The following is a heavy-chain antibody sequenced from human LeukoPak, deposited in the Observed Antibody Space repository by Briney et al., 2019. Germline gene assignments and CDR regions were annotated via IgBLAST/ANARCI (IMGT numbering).Heavy chain of an antibody. Sequence: GGSLRLSCAASGFTFDDYGMSWVRQAPGKGLEWGSGINWNGSSTGYADSVKGRFTISRDNAKNSLYLQMNSLRAEDTALYHCARAYGDYGGFAFDIWGQGTMVTVSS. D-gene: IGHD4-17*01. V-gene: IGHV3-20*01. CDR1: GFTFDDYG. CDR2: INWNGSST. CDR3: ARAYGDYGGFAFDI. J-gene: IGHJ3*02.